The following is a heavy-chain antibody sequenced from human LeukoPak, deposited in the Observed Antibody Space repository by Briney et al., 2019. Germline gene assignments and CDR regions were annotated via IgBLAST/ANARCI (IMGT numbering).Heavy chain of an antibody. Sequence: QSGGSLRLSCAASGFTFSSYSMNWVRQAPGKGLEWLSYITSRSSSIFYADSVKGRFTISRDNAKNSLYLQMNSLRVEDTAVYYCARDVSQIDHWGQGTLVTVSS. CDR3: ARDVSQIDH. CDR1: GFTFSSYS. CDR2: ITSRSSSI. J-gene: IGHJ4*02. D-gene: IGHD3-16*02. V-gene: IGHV3-48*04.